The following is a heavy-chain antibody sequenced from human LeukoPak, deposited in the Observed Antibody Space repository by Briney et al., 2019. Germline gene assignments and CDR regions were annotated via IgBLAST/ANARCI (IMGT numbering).Heavy chain of an antibody. Sequence: PSETLSLTCAVYGGSFSGYYWSWIRQPPGKGLEWIGEINHSGSTNYNPSLKSRVTISVDTSKNQFSLKLSSVTAADTAVYYCARLAPPGDRGLRDYWGQGTLVTVSS. CDR3: ARLAPPGDRGLRDY. J-gene: IGHJ4*02. CDR2: INHSGST. D-gene: IGHD7-27*01. V-gene: IGHV4-34*01. CDR1: GGSFSGYY.